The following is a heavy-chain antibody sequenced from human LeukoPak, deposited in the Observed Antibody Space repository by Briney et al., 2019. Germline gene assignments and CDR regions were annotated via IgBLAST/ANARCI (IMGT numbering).Heavy chain of an antibody. CDR2: ISYDGSNK. CDR3: ARETPSSSSWYIDY. D-gene: IGHD6-13*01. V-gene: IGHV3-30-3*01. CDR1: GFTFSSHS. J-gene: IGHJ4*02. Sequence: GGSLRLSCAASGFTFSSHSMPWVSQAPGKGLEWVAVISYDGSNKYYADSVKGRFTISSDNSKNTLYLQMNSMRAEDTAVYYCARETPSSSSWYIDYWGQGTLVTVSS.